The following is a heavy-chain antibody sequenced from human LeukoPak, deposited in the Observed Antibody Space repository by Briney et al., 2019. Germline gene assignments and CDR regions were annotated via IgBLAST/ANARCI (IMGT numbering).Heavy chain of an antibody. J-gene: IGHJ5*02. D-gene: IGHD2-15*01. CDR1: GGSISSNNCY. V-gene: IGHV4-39*01. Sequence: SETLSLTCTVSGGSISSNNCYWGWIRQPPGKGLEWIGTISYSGSTWYNPSLKSRVTMSVDTSKNQLSLKLSSVTAADTAVYYCARLVTGYCSGGSCFFGLIAAPNWFDPWGQGTLVTASS. CDR2: ISYSGST. CDR3: ARLVTGYCSGGSCFFGLIAAPNWFDP.